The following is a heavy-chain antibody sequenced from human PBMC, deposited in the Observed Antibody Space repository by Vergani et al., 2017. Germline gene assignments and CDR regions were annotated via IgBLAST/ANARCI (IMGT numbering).Heavy chain of an antibody. V-gene: IGHV4-34*01. CDR3: ASQPHRIAARAPYYYYMDV. CDR1: GGSFSGYY. CDR2: INHSGIT. J-gene: IGHJ6*03. Sequence: QVHLQQWGAGLLKPSETLSLTCAVYGGSFSGYYWSWIRQPPGKGLEWIGEINHSGITNYNPSLKSRVTISVDTSKNQFSLKLSSVTAADTDVYYCASQPHRIAARAPYYYYMDVWGKGTTVTVSS. D-gene: IGHD6-6*01.